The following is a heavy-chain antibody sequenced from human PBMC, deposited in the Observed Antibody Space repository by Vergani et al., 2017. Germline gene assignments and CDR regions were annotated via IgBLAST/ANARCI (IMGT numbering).Heavy chain of an antibody. D-gene: IGHD1-1*01. CDR3: ATAHWNHGGY. CDR2: INTNSGGT. CDR1: GYTFTGYY. Sequence: QVQLVQSGAEVKKPGASVKVSCKASGYTFTGYYMHWVRQDPGQGLEWMGWINTNSGGTNYAQKFQGRVTMTRDTSISTAYMELSRLRSDDTAVYYCATAHWNHGGYWGQGTLVTVSS. V-gene: IGHV1-2*02. J-gene: IGHJ4*02.